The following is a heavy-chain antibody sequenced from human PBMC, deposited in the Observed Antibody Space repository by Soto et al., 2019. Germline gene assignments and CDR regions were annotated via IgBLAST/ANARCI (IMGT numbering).Heavy chain of an antibody. CDR1: GYKFISHS. D-gene: IGHD2-21*01. CDR2: ISAYNGNT. CDR3: ARGTFCGGAPGCRDMDV. J-gene: IGHJ6*02. V-gene: IGHV1-18*01. Sequence: QIQLVQSGGEVKKPGASVKVSCKSSGYKFISHSITWVRQAPGQGLEWMGRISAYNGNTNYAQKLQGRGSMTTDTSTNTAYTELRSLRSDDTAVYYCARGTFCGGAPGCRDMDVWGQGTTVTVSS.